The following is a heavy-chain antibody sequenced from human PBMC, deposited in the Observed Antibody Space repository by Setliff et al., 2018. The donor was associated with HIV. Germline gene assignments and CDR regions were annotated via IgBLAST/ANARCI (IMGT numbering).Heavy chain of an antibody. Sequence: PSETLSLTCTVSGGSISSYYWSWIRQPPGKGLEWIGYVYYDGSTKHNPSLESRVTISVDTSKNQFSLKLSSVTAADTAVYYCATWGRNNWNYFSYWGQGTLVTVSS. CDR1: GGSISSYY. V-gene: IGHV4-59*12. D-gene: IGHD1-20*01. CDR3: ATWGRNNWNYFSY. CDR2: VYYDGST. J-gene: IGHJ4*02.